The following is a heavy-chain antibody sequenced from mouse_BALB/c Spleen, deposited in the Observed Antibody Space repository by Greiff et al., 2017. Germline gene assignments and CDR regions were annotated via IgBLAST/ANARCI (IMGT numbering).Heavy chain of an antibody. V-gene: IGHV1-14*01. CDR1: GYTFTSYV. CDR2: INPYNDGT. J-gene: IGHJ1*01. D-gene: IGHD1-1*01. CDR3: APYGSSSVGYFDV. Sequence: EVQLQQSGPELVKPGASVKMSCKASGYTFTSYVMHWVKQKPGQGLEWIGYINPYNDGTKYNEKFKGKATLTSDKSSSTAYMELSSLTSEDSAVYYCAPYGSSSVGYFDVWGAGTTVTVSS.